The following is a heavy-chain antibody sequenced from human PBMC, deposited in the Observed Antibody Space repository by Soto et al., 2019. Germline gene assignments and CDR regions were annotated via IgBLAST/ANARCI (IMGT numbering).Heavy chain of an antibody. V-gene: IGHV3-33*01. Sequence: QVQLVESGGGVVQPGRSLRLSCVASGISFGSSGMHWVRQAPGKGLEWVAFIWYDGSNQYYSDFVKGRFTISRDNSMNTVSLQMDSLRVEDTGIYYCARDGAHQDIDYWGQGTLVTVSS. CDR3: ARDGAHQDIDY. D-gene: IGHD2-2*01. CDR2: IWYDGSNQ. CDR1: GISFGSSG. J-gene: IGHJ4*02.